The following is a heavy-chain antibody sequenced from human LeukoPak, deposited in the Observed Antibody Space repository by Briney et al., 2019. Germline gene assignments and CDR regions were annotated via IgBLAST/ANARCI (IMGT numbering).Heavy chain of an antibody. CDR3: VSFYETY. CDR1: GNYW. Sequence: GGSLRLSCAVSGNYWMHWVRQAPGKGLVWVSHINGDGSWTTYADSVKGRFTISKDNAKNTVYLQMNNLRAEDTAVYYCVSFYETYWGRGTLVTVSS. D-gene: IGHD2-2*01. V-gene: IGHV3-74*01. J-gene: IGHJ4*02. CDR2: INGDGSWT.